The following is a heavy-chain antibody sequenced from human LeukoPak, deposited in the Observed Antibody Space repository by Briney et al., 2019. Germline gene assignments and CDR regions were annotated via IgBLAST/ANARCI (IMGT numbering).Heavy chain of an antibody. V-gene: IGHV3-74*01. D-gene: IGHD2/OR15-2a*01. CDR2: VDVHGQGT. J-gene: IGHJ5*02. CDR3: ARSNYDSTTFYYHLDL. Sequence: GGSLRLSCAACGFTFISYWMHCVRQAPGRGAVWGSRVDVHGQGTAYADSVKGRFTISRDNAKNTLSLQMNSLSAEDTAVYYCARSNYDSTTFYYHLDLWGQGPLVTISS. CDR1: GFTFISYW.